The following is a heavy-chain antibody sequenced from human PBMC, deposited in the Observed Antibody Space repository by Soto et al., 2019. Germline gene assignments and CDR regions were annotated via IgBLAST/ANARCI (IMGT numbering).Heavy chain of an antibody. CDR2: INAGNGNT. CDR1: GYTFTSYA. J-gene: IGHJ6*02. CDR3: AGAPDPHWSGGSCYTYYYYGMDV. D-gene: IGHD2-15*01. Sequence: QVPLVQSGAEVKKPGASVKVSCKASGYTFTSYAMHWVRQAPGQRLEWMGWINAGNGNTKYSRKFQGRVTITRDKSASRAYMELRSLRSEDTAVYYCAGAPDPHWSGGSCYTYYYYGMDVWGQGTTVTVSS. V-gene: IGHV1-3*01.